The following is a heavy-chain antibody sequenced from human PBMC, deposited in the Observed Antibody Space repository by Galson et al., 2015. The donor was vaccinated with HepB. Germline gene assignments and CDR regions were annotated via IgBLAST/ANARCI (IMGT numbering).Heavy chain of an antibody. V-gene: IGHV3-23*01. Sequence: SLRLSCAASGFTFSSYAMSWVRQAPGKGLEWVSAISGSGGSTYYADSVKGRFTISRDNSKNTLYLQMNSLRAEDTAVYYCAKVGLGDDWLFPYFDYWGQGTLVTVSS. J-gene: IGHJ4*02. CDR3: AKVGLGDDWLFPYFDY. CDR2: ISGSGGST. CDR1: GFTFSSYA. D-gene: IGHD3-9*01.